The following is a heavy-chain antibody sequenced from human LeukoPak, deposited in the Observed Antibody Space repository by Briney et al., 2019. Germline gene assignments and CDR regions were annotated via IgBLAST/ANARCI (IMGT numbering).Heavy chain of an antibody. V-gene: IGHV1-69-2*01. Sequence: ASVKISCKVSGYTFTDYYMHWVQQAPGKGLEWMGLVAPEDGETIYAEKFQGRVTITADTSTDTAYMELSSLRSEDTAVYYCATARGAMIVVGPPDYWGQGTLVTVSS. J-gene: IGHJ4*02. CDR2: VAPEDGET. CDR1: GYTFTDYY. CDR3: ATARGAMIVVGPPDY. D-gene: IGHD3-22*01.